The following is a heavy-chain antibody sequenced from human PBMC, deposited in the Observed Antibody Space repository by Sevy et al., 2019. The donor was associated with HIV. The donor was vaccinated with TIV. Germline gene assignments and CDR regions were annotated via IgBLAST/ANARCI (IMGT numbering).Heavy chain of an antibody. CDR1: GGSISSYY. CDR3: ASHPITARRDYYYMDV. V-gene: IGHV4-59*08. D-gene: IGHD1-20*01. Sequence: SETLSLTCTVSGGSISSYYWIWIRQPPGKGLEWIGYIYYSGSTKYNPSLKSRVTISVDTSKNQFSLRLSSVTAADTAVYFCASHPITARRDYYYMDVWGKGTSVTVSS. CDR2: IYYSGST. J-gene: IGHJ6*03.